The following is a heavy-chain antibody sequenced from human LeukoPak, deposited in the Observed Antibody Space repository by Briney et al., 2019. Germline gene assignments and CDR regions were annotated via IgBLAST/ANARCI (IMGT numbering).Heavy chain of an antibody. V-gene: IGHV4-39*07. Sequence: SETLSLTYIVSGGSISTNTYYWGWIRLPPGKGLEWIGEIHHRGTTYYNPSLRSRVTISVDTSKNQFSLRLTSVTAADTAVYYCARVTYNGYQHFDYWGQGNLVTVS. CDR1: GGSISTNTYY. J-gene: IGHJ4*02. CDR2: IHHRGTT. D-gene: IGHD3-10*01. CDR3: ARVTYNGYQHFDY.